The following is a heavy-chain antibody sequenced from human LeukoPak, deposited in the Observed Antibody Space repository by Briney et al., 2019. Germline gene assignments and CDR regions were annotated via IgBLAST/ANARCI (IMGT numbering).Heavy chain of an antibody. V-gene: IGHV3-23*01. CDR3: ARAAGGYYDSRGVPDDY. D-gene: IGHD3-22*01. Sequence: GGSLRLSCAASGFTFSSYAMSWVRQAPGKGVEWVSAISGSAGSTYYSDSVKGRFTISRDNSKNTLYLQMNSLRAEDTAVYYCARAAGGYYDSRGVPDDYWGQGTLVTVSS. CDR2: ISGSAGST. CDR1: GFTFSSYA. J-gene: IGHJ4*02.